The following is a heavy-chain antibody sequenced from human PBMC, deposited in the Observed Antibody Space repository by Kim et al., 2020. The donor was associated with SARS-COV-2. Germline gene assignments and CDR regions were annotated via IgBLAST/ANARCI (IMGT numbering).Heavy chain of an antibody. Sequence: SETLSLTCTVSGGSISSGSYYWSWIRQPAGKGLEWIGRIYTSGSTNYNPSLKSRVTISVDTSKNQFSLKLSSVTAADTAVYYCARDGGNQDLSYWFDPWGQGTLVTVSS. J-gene: IGHJ5*02. D-gene: IGHD1-26*01. CDR3: ARDGGNQDLSYWFDP. CDR1: GGSISSGSYY. V-gene: IGHV4-61*02. CDR2: IYTSGST.